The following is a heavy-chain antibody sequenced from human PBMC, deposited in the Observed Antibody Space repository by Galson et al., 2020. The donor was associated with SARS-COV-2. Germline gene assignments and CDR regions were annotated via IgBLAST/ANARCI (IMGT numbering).Heavy chain of an antibody. CDR1: GVSFSGYC. Sequence: SETLSLTCSVYGVSFSGYCWSWIRQPPGKGLEWIGEIDHSGVTNYNPSLKSRVTILVDRSKNQFSLKLTSLTAEDTAVYYCARVVELLWFGEDKWFDPWGQGTLVTVSS. CDR3: ARVVELLWFGEDKWFDP. J-gene: IGHJ5*02. V-gene: IGHV4-34*01. CDR2: IDHSGVT. D-gene: IGHD3-10*01.